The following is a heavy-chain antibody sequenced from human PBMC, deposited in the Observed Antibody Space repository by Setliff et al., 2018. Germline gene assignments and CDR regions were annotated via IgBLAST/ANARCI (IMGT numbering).Heavy chain of an antibody. J-gene: IGHJ4*02. Sequence: SETLSLTCTVSVDSVTSHYWSWIRQPPGKGLEWIGSIYHSGSTYYNPSLKSRVTISVDTSKNQFSLKLSLVTAADTAVYYCARDGGNGYSYGYPFDYWGQGTLVTVSS. V-gene: IGHV4-38-2*02. D-gene: IGHD5-18*01. CDR3: ARDGGNGYSYGYPFDY. CDR2: IYHSGST. CDR1: VDSVTSHY.